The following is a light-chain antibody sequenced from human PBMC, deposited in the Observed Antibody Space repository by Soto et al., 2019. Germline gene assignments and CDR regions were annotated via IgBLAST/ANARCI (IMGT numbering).Light chain of an antibody. Sequence: QSVLTQPASVSGSPGQSITISCTGTSSDVGTYNYVSWYQHRPGKAPKLMIYDVSYRPSGVSNRFSGSKSANTASLTISGLQAEVEADYYCSSYTTSNTQVFGGGTKLTVL. J-gene: IGLJ3*02. CDR1: SSDVGTYNY. CDR3: SSYTTSNTQV. CDR2: DVS. V-gene: IGLV2-14*01.